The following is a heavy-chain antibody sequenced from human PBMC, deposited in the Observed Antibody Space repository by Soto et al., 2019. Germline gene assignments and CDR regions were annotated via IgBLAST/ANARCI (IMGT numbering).Heavy chain of an antibody. CDR2: IYWDDSK. D-gene: IGHD1-26*01. CDR3: AHAYGGRSLY. Sequence: QITLKESGPTLVKPTQTLTLTCTFSGFSLTTDRVGVGWIRQPPGEALEWLAVIYWDDSKTYRPSLESRRTITKDTSKNQVALTMTNVDSLDTATYYCAHAYGGRSLYWGQGTLVTVSS. V-gene: IGHV2-5*02. J-gene: IGHJ4*02. CDR1: GFSLTTDRVG.